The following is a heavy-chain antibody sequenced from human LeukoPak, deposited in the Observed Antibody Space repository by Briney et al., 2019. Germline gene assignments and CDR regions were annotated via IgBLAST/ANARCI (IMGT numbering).Heavy chain of an antibody. CDR2: IYPDDSDT. J-gene: IGHJ4*02. D-gene: IGHD2-15*01. CDR3: ARHRKDIGFDS. CDR1: GYSFSSYW. Sequence: GESLKISCKGSGYSFSSYWIGWVRQMPGKGLEWMGIIYPDDSDTRYSPSFQGQVTISADKSISTAYLQWSSRKASDTAMYYCARHRKDIGFDSWGQGTLVTVSS. V-gene: IGHV5-51*01.